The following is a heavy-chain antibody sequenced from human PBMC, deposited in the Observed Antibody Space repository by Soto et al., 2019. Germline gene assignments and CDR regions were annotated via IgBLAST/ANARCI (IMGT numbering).Heavy chain of an antibody. CDR1: GFSLSTRGVG. D-gene: IGHD1-26*01. CDR2: IYWDHDR. J-gene: IGHJ4*02. V-gene: IGHV2-5*02. CDR3: AHSYLCSPDY. Sequence: QITFKESGPTLVKPTQTLTLTCTFSGFSLSTRGVGVGWIRQPPRKALEWLALIYWDHDRRYTPSLQSRLTIPEDTSKNQVVLTMTNMDSVDTGTYYCAHSYLCSPDYWGQGTLVTVSS.